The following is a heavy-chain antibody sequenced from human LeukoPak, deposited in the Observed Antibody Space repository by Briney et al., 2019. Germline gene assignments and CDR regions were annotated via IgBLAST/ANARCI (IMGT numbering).Heavy chain of an antibody. CDR3: ARDSRGTTFDY. D-gene: IGHD3-16*01. CDR1: GATFNTDS. J-gene: IGHJ4*02. CDR2: MNPNSGNT. Sequence: ASVKVSCKASGATFNTDSINWVRQATGQGLEWMGWMNPNSGNTGYAQKFQGRVTMTRNTSISTAYMELSSLRSEDTAVYYCARDSRGTTFDYWGQGTLVTVSS. V-gene: IGHV1-8*02.